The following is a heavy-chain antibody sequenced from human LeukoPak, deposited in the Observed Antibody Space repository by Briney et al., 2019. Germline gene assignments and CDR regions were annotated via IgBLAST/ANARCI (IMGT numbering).Heavy chain of an antibody. J-gene: IGHJ6*03. D-gene: IGHD3-3*01. CDR2: ISSGTNTI. CDR3: ARSSILEWLPYYYYYMDV. CDR1: GFTLSNHY. Sequence: GGSLRLSYAASGFTLSNHYINWVRQAPGEGLEWVSYISSGTNTIYDADSVKGRFTISRDNAKNSLYLQMNSLRAEDTAVYYCARSSILEWLPYYYYYMDVWGKGTTVTVSS. V-gene: IGHV3-48*01.